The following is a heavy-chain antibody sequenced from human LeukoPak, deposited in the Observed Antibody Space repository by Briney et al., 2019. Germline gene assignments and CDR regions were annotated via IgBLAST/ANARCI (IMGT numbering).Heavy chain of an antibody. D-gene: IGHD2-21*01. V-gene: IGHV1-2*02. J-gene: IGHJ5*02. Sequence: ASVKVSCKTSGYSFTDYCMHWVRQAPGQVLEWMGWINPNSGGTISAQKFQGMVTMTRDTSITTVYMEVSWLTSDDTAIYYCARADRLHGGPYLIGPWGQGTLVTVSS. CDR1: GYSFTDYC. CDR3: ARADRLHGGPYLIGP. CDR2: INPNSGGT.